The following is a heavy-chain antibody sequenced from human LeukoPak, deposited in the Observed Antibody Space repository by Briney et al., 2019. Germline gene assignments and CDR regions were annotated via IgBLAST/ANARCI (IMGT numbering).Heavy chain of an antibody. CDR1: GGSFSGYY. J-gene: IGHJ4*02. D-gene: IGHD1-7*01. Sequence: SETLSLTCAVYGGSFSGYYWSWIRQPPGKGLEWIGEINHSGSTNYNPSLKSRVTISVDTSKNQFSLKLSSVTAADTAVYYCARGAGRTGTTLMGYWDQGTLVTVSS. CDR2: INHSGST. CDR3: ARGAGRTGTTLMGY. V-gene: IGHV4-34*01.